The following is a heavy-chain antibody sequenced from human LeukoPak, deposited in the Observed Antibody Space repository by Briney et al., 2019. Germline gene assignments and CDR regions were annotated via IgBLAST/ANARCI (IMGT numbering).Heavy chain of an antibody. CDR3: ARVTKYDNSRNNYYMDV. V-gene: IGHV4-39*06. CDR2: INYRGAV. D-gene: IGHD4-17*01. J-gene: IGHJ6*03. Sequence: SETLSLTCTVSDGSTTGTRYYWGWFRQTPGKGPEWIGNINYRGAVYYNPSLRSRATISLDTSKNQFPLRLTSVTAADTAVYFCARVTKYDNSRNNYYMDVWGKGTTVAVSS. CDR1: DGSTTGTRYY.